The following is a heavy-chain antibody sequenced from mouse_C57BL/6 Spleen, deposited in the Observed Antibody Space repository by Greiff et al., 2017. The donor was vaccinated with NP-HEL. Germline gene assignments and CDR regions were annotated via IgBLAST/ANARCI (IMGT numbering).Heavy chain of an antibody. CDR1: GYTFTSYW. D-gene: IGHD2-5*01. V-gene: IGHV1-50*01. Sequence: QVQLQQPGAELVKPGASVKLSCKASGYTFTSYWMQWVKQRPGQGLEWIGEIDPSDSYTNYNQKFKGKATLTVDTSSSTAYMQLSSLTSEDSAVYYCARGAYYSNYYFDYWGQGTTLTVSS. J-gene: IGHJ2*01. CDR2: IDPSDSYT. CDR3: ARGAYYSNYYFDY.